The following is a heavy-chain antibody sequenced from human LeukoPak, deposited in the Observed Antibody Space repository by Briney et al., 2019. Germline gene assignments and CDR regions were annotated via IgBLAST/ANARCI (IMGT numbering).Heavy chain of an antibody. D-gene: IGHD3-10*01. CDR3: ARGFTMVRGIPPYYYGMDV. J-gene: IGHJ6*02. V-gene: IGHV1-69*04. CDR1: GGTFSSYA. CDR2: IIPILGIA. Sequence: SVKVSCKASGGTFSSYAISWVRQAPGQGREWTGRIIPILGIANYAQKFQGRVTITADKSTSTAYMELSSMRSEDTAVYYCARGFTMVRGIPPYYYGMDVWGQGTTVTVSS.